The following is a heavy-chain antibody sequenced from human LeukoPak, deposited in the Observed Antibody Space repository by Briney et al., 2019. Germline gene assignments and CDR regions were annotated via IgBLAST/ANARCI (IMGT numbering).Heavy chain of an antibody. V-gene: IGHV3-23*01. CDR2: ISRSGGRT. J-gene: IGHJ3*02. Sequence: PGGSLRLSCAASGFTFSSYAMSWVRQAPGKGLEWVSGISRSGGRTYYVESVKGRFIISRDNSKNTLNLLMTSLRGEDSAIYFCAKDQTYYDSPHAFDMWGQGTKVTVSS. CDR3: AKDQTYYDSPHAFDM. CDR1: GFTFSSYA. D-gene: IGHD3-16*01.